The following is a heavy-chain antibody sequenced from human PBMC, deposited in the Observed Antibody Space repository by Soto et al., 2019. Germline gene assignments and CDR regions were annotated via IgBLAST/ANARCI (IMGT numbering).Heavy chain of an antibody. CDR3: ARDGSMTISGRDDN. CDR2: IGHDGNLT. CDR1: GFTFRNYA. J-gene: IGHJ4*02. D-gene: IGHD3-10*01. Sequence: QVQLVESGGGVVQPGRSLRLSCVASGFTFRNYAMFWVRQPPGKGLEWVAYIGHDGNLTLYADSVKGRFTISRDNSKDTVDLQMSRLRLDAAGSYYCARDGSMTISGRDDNWGQGTLVPV. V-gene: IGHV3-33*08.